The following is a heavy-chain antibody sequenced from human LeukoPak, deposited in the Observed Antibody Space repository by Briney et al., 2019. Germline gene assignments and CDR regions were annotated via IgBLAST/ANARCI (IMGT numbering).Heavy chain of an antibody. Sequence: ASVHVSCKSSGYTFTTYYMHWVRQAPGQGLEWMGIINTSGGSTHYAQKFHGRVTITRDTSTSTVYMELSSLRSEDSAVYYCARGRARMGALDYWGQGTLVTVSS. V-gene: IGHV1-46*01. D-gene: IGHD1-26*01. CDR1: GYTFTTYY. CDR3: ARGRARMGALDY. CDR2: INTSGGST. J-gene: IGHJ4*02.